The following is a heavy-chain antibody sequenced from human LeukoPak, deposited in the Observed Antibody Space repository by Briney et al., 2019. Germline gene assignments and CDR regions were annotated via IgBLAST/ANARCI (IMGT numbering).Heavy chain of an antibody. V-gene: IGHV3-13*01. J-gene: IGHJ3*02. Sequence: GGSLRLSCAASGFTFSSYDMHWVRQATGKGLEWVSAIGTAGDTYYPGSVKGRFTISRENAKNSLYLQMNSLRAGDTAVYYCARGDYGGNPHDAFDIWGQGTMVTVSS. CDR1: GFTFSSYD. CDR2: IGTAGDT. D-gene: IGHD4-23*01. CDR3: ARGDYGGNPHDAFDI.